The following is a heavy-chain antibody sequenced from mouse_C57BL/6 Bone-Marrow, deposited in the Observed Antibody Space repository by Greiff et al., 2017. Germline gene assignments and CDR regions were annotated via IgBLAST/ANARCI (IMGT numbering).Heavy chain of an antibody. V-gene: IGHV1-7*01. CDR3: ACITTVVATRYFDY. J-gene: IGHJ2*01. CDR2: INPSSGYT. CDR1: GYTFTSYW. D-gene: IGHD1-1*01. Sequence: VQLKQSGAELATPGASVKLSCKASGYTFTSYWMHWVKQRPGPGLEWIGYINPSSGYTKSNQKFKAKATLTADKSSSTAYMQLSSRTYEDSAVYDCACITTVVATRYFDYWGQGTTLTGSS.